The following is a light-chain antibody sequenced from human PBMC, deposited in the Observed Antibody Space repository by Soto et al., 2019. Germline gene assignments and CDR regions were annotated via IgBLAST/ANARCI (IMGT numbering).Light chain of an antibody. Sequence: QSALTQPTSVSGSPGQSITISCTGNHNDIGTYDYVSWYQQHPGSAPRLLIHGITTRPSGISDRFSASKSGLTASLTISGLQPDDEADYYCSSFTSNRIYVFGPGTKVTVL. CDR1: HNDIGTYDY. CDR3: SSFTSNRIYV. J-gene: IGLJ1*01. CDR2: GIT. V-gene: IGLV2-14*03.